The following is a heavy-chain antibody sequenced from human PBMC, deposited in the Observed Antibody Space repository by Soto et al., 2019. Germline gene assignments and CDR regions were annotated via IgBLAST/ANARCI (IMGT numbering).Heavy chain of an antibody. CDR1: GGTFSNYA. Sequence: QVQLVQSGAELKKPGSSVKVSCKASGGTFSNYAISWVRQAPGQGLEWMGGIVPIFGTTFYTRKFQHKATIIADDSTTTAYLELSSLRSEDTAIYYCVRVEAVAGIYNYHGLDVWGQGTAVSVSS. D-gene: IGHD6-19*01. CDR3: VRVEAVAGIYNYHGLDV. J-gene: IGHJ6*02. V-gene: IGHV1-69*12. CDR2: IVPIFGTT.